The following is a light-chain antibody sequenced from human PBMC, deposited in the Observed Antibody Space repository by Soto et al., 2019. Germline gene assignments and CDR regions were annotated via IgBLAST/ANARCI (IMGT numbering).Light chain of an antibody. CDR2: EVT. Sequence: QSALTQPASVSGSPGQSITISCTGTSSDVGGYNYVSWYQQHPGKAPKLMIYEVTNRPSGVSNRFSGSKSGNTASLTISGLQAEDEAHYYCSSYTTSSTLVLFGGGTKVTVL. CDR1: SSDVGGYNY. CDR3: SSYTTSSTLVL. V-gene: IGLV2-14*01. J-gene: IGLJ2*01.